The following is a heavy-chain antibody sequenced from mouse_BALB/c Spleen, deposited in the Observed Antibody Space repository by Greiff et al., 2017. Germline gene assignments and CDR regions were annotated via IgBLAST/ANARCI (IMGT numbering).Heavy chain of an antibody. CDR2: IDPENGDT. Sequence: EVQLQQSGAELVRSGASVKLSCTASGFNIKDYSMHWVKQRPEQGLEWIGWIDPENGDTEYAPKFQGKATMTADTSSNTAYLQLSSLTSEDTAVYYCNAFYYGNYSYAMDYWGQGTSVTVSS. CDR1: GFNIKDYS. V-gene: IGHV14-4*02. D-gene: IGHD2-1*01. J-gene: IGHJ4*01. CDR3: NAFYYGNYSYAMDY.